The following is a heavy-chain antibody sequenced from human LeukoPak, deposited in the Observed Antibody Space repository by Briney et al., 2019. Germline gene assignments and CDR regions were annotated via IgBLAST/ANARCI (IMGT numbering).Heavy chain of an antibody. CDR1: GYTFTGYY. CDR2: INPNSGGT. Sequence: ASVKVSCKASGYTFTGYYMHWVRHPPGQGLEWMGWINPNSGGTNYAQKFQGRVTMTRDTSISTAYMELSRLRSDDTAVYYCARGAEYYFDSSGYPDYWGQGTLVT. D-gene: IGHD3-22*01. CDR3: ARGAEYYFDSSGYPDY. V-gene: IGHV1-2*02. J-gene: IGHJ4*02.